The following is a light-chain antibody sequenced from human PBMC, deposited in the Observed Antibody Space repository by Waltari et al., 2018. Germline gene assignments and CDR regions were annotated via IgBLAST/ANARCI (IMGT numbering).Light chain of an antibody. Sequence: SYELTQPSSVSVSPGETVSITCSGDKLGEKFVSWYQQRPGQSPVVGIYEDSTRTSGIPGRFSGSNYGNTATLTISGTQAMDEADYYFQTWDSRNAVFGSATKVTVL. CDR3: QTWDSRNAV. CDR1: KLGEKF. CDR2: EDS. V-gene: IGLV3-1*01. J-gene: IGLJ1*01.